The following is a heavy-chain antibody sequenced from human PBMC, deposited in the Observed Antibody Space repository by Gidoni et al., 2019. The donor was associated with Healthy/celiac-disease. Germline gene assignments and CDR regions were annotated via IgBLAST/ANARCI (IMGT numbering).Heavy chain of an antibody. J-gene: IGHJ4*02. D-gene: IGHD6-19*01. V-gene: IGHV3-30*18. Sequence: QVQLVESGGGVVQPGRSLRRSCAASGFTISSYGMHWVRQAPGKGLEWVAVISYDGSNKYYADSVKGRFTISRDNSKNTLYLQMNSLRAEDTAVYYCAKGRIAVAGTIDYWGQGTLVTVSS. CDR2: ISYDGSNK. CDR3: AKGRIAVAGTIDY. CDR1: GFTISSYG.